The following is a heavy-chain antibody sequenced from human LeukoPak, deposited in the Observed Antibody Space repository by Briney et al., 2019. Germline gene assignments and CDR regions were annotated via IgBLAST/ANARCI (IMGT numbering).Heavy chain of an antibody. CDR3: ARSFSSSWLDNFDI. D-gene: IGHD6-13*01. CDR2: IFPGDSDT. Sequence: GEALKISCKASGYSFTSDWIGWVRHMPGKGREWMGIIFPGDSDTRYSPSFQGQVTISAGKSISPSYLQWSCVTASDTAMYYCARSFSSSWLDNFDIWGQGTMVTVSS. CDR1: GYSFTSDW. J-gene: IGHJ3*02. V-gene: IGHV5-51*01.